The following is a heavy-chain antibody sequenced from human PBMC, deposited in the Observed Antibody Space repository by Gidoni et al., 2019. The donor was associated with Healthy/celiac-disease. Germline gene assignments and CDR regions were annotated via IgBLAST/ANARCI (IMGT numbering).Heavy chain of an antibody. J-gene: IGHJ4*02. Sequence: EVQLVESGGGLVKPGGSLRPSCAASGFTFSSYSMNWVRQAPGKGLEWVSSISSSSSYIYYADSVKGRFTISRDNAKNSLYLQMNSLRAEDTAVYYCARDGFGTTTRPFDYWGQGTLVTVSS. CDR3: ARDGFGTTTRPFDY. CDR1: GFTFSSYS. D-gene: IGHD3-16*01. V-gene: IGHV3-21*01. CDR2: ISSSSSYI.